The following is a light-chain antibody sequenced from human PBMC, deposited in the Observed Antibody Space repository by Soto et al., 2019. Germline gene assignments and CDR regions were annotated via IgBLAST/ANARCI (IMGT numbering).Light chain of an antibody. CDR1: HSLSTW. CDR3: QQYKSYWT. J-gene: IGKJ1*01. CDR2: DAS. Sequence: DIPMTQSPSTLSASVGDRVIITCRASHSLSTWLAWYQQKPGKAPKLLIYDASTLESGVPSRFSGGGSGAEFTLTISSLQPDDFATYYCQQYKSYWTFGPGTKVEIK. V-gene: IGKV1-5*01.